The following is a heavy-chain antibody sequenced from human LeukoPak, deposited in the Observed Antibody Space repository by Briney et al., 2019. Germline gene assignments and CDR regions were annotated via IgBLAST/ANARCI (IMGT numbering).Heavy chain of an antibody. D-gene: IGHD3-16*01. CDR3: ARGFYTENFDY. Sequence: PSETLSLTCTVSGGSISSYYWSWIRQPPGKGLEWIGYIYYSGSTNYNPSLKSRVTISVDTSKNQFSLKLSSVTAADMAVYYCARGFYTENFDYWGQGTLVTVSS. CDR2: IYYSGST. CDR1: GGSISSYY. V-gene: IGHV4-59*01. J-gene: IGHJ4*02.